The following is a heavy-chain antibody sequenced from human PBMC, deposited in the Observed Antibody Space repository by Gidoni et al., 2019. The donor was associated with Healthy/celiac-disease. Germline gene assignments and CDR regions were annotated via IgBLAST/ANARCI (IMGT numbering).Heavy chain of an antibody. CDR2: LYYSGST. CDR1: GGSSSSSSYY. D-gene: IGHD1-26*01. CDR3: ARQYSGSYPYYFAY. V-gene: IGHV4-39*01. J-gene: IGHJ4*02. Sequence: QLQRQESGPGLVKPSETLSLTCTVPGGSSSSSSYYWGWIRQPPGKGLEWIGSLYYSGSTYYNPSLKSRVTISVDTSKNQFSLKLSSVTAADTAVYYCARQYSGSYPYYFAYWGQGTLVTVSS.